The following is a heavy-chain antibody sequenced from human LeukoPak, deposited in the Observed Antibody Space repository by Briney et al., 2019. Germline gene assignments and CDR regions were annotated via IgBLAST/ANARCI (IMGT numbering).Heavy chain of an antibody. V-gene: IGHV3-30*18. CDR1: GFTFSSYG. D-gene: IGHD4-23*01. J-gene: IGHJ6*02. Sequence: GGSLRLPCAASGFTFSSYGMHWVRQAPGKGLEWVAVISYDGSNKYYADSVKGRFTISRDNSKNTLYLQMNSLRAEDTAVYYCAKATLGGPYYYYGMDVWGQGTTVTVSS. CDR3: AKATLGGPYYYYGMDV. CDR2: ISYDGSNK.